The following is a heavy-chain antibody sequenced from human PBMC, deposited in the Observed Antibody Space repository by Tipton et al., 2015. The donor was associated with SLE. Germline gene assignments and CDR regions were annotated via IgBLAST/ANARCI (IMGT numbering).Heavy chain of an antibody. V-gene: IGHV4-59*12. CDR1: GVSITNSY. J-gene: IGHJ4*02. CDR3: ARDKSNWDIDY. Sequence: TLSLTCSVSGVSITNSYWSWIRQPPGKGLEWIGYIYYSSYTNYNPSLKSRVTTSFDRSKNQFSLDLSSVTAADTAVYFCARDKSNWDIDYWGQGTLVTVSS. D-gene: IGHD1-1*01. CDR2: IYYSSYT.